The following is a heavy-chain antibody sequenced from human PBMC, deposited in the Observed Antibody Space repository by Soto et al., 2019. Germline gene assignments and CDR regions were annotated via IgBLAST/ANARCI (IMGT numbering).Heavy chain of an antibody. CDR1: GDSVSSISAA. V-gene: IGHV6-1*01. D-gene: IGHD5-12*01. Sequence: QVQLQQSGPGLVKPSQTLSLTCAISGDSVSSISAAWNWIRQSPSRGLEWLGRTYYRSKWYHDYAISVKSRIAIYPDTSKNQFSLQLNSVTPEDTAVYYCARESHSVYALSYWGQGTLVTVSS. CDR3: ARESHSVYALSY. J-gene: IGHJ4*02. CDR2: TYYRSKWYH.